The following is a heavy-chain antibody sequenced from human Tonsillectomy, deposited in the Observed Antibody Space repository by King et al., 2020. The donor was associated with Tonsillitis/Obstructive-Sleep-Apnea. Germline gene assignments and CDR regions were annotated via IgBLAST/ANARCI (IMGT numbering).Heavy chain of an antibody. CDR3: ASSEFNWLDP. J-gene: IGHJ5*02. V-gene: IGHV4-59*01. Sequence: HVQLQESGPGLVKPSETLSLTCTVSGGSISSYYWSWIRQPPGKGLEWIGYIYYSGSTNYNPSLKSRVTISVDTSKNQFSLKLSSVTTADTAVYYCASSEFNWLDPWGQGTLVTVSS. D-gene: IGHD3-10*01. CDR1: GGSISSYY. CDR2: IYYSGST.